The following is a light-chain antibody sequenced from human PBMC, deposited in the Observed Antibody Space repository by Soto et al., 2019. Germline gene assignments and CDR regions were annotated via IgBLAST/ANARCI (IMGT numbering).Light chain of an antibody. Sequence: VMTQSPATLSVSPGERATLSCRASQSVDSSLAWYQHKPGQAPRLLIYGATTRATGIPARFSGSGSGTEFNLTISSLQSEDFAVYYCQQYHKWPPYTFGQGTKLEIK. CDR2: GAT. CDR1: QSVDSS. V-gene: IGKV3-15*01. J-gene: IGKJ2*01. CDR3: QQYHKWPPYT.